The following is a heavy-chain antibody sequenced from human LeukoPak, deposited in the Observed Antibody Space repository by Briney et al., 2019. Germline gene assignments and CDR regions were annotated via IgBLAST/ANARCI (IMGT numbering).Heavy chain of an antibody. Sequence: PGGSLRLSCAASGFTFSSYEMNCVRQAPGKGLEWVSYISSSGSTIYYADSVEGGFTISRDTAKNALYLQMNSMRAEDTVVYYCAGDLFGRAVGPDWFDPWGQGTLVTVSS. J-gene: IGHJ5*02. CDR2: ISSSGSTI. D-gene: IGHD3-16*01. CDR3: AGDLFGRAVGPDWFDP. CDR1: GFTFSSYE. V-gene: IGHV3-48*03.